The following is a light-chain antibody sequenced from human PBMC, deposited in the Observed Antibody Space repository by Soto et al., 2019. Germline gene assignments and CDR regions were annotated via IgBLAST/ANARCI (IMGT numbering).Light chain of an antibody. J-gene: IGKJ5*01. Sequence: IQWTQSPSSLSASLGERATITCRASQGISSYLAWYQQTPGKAPKLLIYAASTLQSGFPSRFSGSASGTDFTLTISSLQPEDFASYYCQQYNTHSTFGQGTRLEIK. CDR1: QGISSY. V-gene: IGKV1-9*01. CDR2: AAS. CDR3: QQYNTHST.